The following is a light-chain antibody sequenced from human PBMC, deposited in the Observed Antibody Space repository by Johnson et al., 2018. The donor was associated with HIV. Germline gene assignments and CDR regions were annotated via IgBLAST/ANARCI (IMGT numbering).Light chain of an antibody. Sequence: QPVLTQPPSVSAAPGQKVTISCSGSSSNIGNNYVSWYQQLPGTAPKLLIYDNSKRPSGIPDRFSGSKSGTSATLGIAGLQTGDEADYYCGTWDSSLNAYVFGTGTKVTVL. CDR1: SSNIGNNY. CDR3: GTWDSSLNAYV. V-gene: IGLV1-51*01. J-gene: IGLJ1*01. CDR2: DNS.